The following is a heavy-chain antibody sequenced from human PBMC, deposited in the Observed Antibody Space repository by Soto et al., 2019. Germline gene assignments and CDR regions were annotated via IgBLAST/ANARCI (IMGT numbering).Heavy chain of an antibody. J-gene: IGHJ4*02. CDR3: ARSNLMTSTTLVDY. CDR2: INPRTGNT. CDR1: GYIFTNYY. D-gene: IGHD1-26*01. V-gene: IGHV1-46*04. Sequence: GASVKVSCKASGYIFTNYYMWWVRQAPGQGPEWVGLINPRTGNTAYAHKLQGKITMTRDTSTSTGYMELNSLGSEDTAVYFCARSNLMTSTTLVDYWGQGTLVTVSS.